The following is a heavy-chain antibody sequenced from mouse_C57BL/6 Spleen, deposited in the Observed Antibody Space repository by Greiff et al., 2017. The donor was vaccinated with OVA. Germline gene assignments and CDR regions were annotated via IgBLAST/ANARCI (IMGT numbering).Heavy chain of an antibody. J-gene: IGHJ3*01. CDR1: GYTFTSYW. D-gene: IGHD2-4*01. Sequence: QVQLQQSGAELVKPGASVKLSCKASGYTFTSYWMHWVKQRPGQGLEWIGMIHPNSGSTNYNEKFKSKATLTVDKSSSTAYMQLSSLTSEDSAVYYCARSDYDPAWFAYWGQGTLVTVSA. CDR3: ARSDYDPAWFAY. V-gene: IGHV1-64*01. CDR2: IHPNSGST.